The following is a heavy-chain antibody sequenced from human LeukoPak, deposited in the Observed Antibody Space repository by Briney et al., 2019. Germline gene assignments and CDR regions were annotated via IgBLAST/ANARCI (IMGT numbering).Heavy chain of an antibody. CDR2: LRFDGSNK. CDR1: GFSFSNHG. V-gene: IGHV3-30*02. D-gene: IGHD3-10*01. J-gene: IGHJ4*02. CDR3: AKDPFGLWTYYTNYFDY. Sequence: GGSLRLSCAASGFSFSNHGMHWVRQAPGKGLEWVAFLRFDGSNKYYADSVQGRFTISRDNSKNTLYLQMNSLETEDTAVYYCAKDPFGLWTYYTNYFDYWGQGTLVTVSS.